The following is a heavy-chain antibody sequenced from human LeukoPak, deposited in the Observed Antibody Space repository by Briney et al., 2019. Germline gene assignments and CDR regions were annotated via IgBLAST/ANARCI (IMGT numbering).Heavy chain of an antibody. CDR1: GYTFTGYY. Sequence: ASVKVSCKASGYTFTGYYMHWVRQAPGQGLEWMGWINPNSGGTNYAQKFQGRVTMTRNTSISTAYMELSSLRSEDTAVYYCARGPPRAAAGRFDYWGQGTLVTVSS. CDR2: INPNSGGT. CDR3: ARGPPRAAAGRFDY. V-gene: IGHV1-2*02. J-gene: IGHJ4*02. D-gene: IGHD6-13*01.